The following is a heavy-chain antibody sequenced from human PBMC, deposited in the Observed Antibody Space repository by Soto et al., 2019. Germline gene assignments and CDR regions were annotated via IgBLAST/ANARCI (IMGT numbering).Heavy chain of an antibody. D-gene: IGHD6-13*01. CDR2: IYYSGST. V-gene: IGHV4-39*01. CDR3: ARHRGGGYGSSSVYYYYYMDV. CDR1: GGSISSSSYY. J-gene: IGHJ6*03. Sequence: PSETLSLTCTVSGGSISSSSYYWGWIRQPPGKGLEWIGSIYYSGSTYYNPSLKSRVTISVDTSKNQFSLKLSSVTAADTAVYYCARHRGGGYGSSSVYYYYYMDVWGKGTTVTVSS.